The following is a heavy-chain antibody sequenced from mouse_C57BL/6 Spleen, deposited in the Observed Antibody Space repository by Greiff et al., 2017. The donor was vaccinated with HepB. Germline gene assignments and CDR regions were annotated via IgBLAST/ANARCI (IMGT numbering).Heavy chain of an antibody. V-gene: IGHV1-19*01. CDR1: GYTFTDYY. J-gene: IGHJ2*01. CDR3: ARRELLVYFYD. D-gene: IGHD1-1*01. Sequence: VQLQQSGPVLVKPGASVKMSCKASGYTFTDYYMNWVKQSHGKSLEWIGVINPYNGGTSYNQKFKGKATLTVDKSSSTAYMELNSLTSEDSAVYYCARRELLVYFYDWGQGTTLTVSS. CDR2: INPYNGGT.